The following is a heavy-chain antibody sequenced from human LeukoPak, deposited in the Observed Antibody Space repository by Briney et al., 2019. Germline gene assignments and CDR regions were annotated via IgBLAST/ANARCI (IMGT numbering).Heavy chain of an antibody. Sequence: NPSETLSLTCSVSGGSISTYYWSWIRQPPGKGLEWIGYVYYSGSTNYNPSLKSRVTISVDTSKNQFSLKLSSVTAADTAVYYCARGSTYYGMDVWGQGTTVTVSS. V-gene: IGHV4-59*12. D-gene: IGHD2/OR15-2a*01. J-gene: IGHJ6*02. CDR2: VYYSGST. CDR1: GGSISTYY. CDR3: ARGSTYYGMDV.